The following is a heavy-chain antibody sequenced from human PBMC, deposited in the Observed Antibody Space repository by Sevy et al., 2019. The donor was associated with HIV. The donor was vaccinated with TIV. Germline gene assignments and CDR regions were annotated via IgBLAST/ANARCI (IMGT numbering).Heavy chain of an antibody. D-gene: IGHD3-16*01. Sequence: GGSLRLSCEASGFTFTRYAFHWVRQAPGKGLEWVAVVSKEGTNKYYADSVKGRFTISRDNSRNTLYLQMQILRADETAVYFCARDPHSVPHWGSFDSWGQGTLVTVSS. CDR1: GFTFTRYA. CDR3: ARDPHSVPHWGSFDS. V-gene: IGHV3-30-3*01. J-gene: IGHJ4*02. CDR2: VSKEGTNK.